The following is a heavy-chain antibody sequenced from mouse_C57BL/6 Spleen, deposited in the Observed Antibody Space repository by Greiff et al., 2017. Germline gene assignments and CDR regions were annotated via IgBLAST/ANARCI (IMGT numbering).Heavy chain of an antibody. J-gene: IGHJ2*01. CDR1: GYSFTSYY. V-gene: IGHV1-66*01. CDR2: IYPGSGNT. CDR3: ARSGSSYDFDY. D-gene: IGHD1-1*01. Sequence: QVQLQQSGPELVKPGASVKISCKASGYSFTSYYIHWVKQRPGQGLEWIGWIYPGSGNTKYNEKFKGKATLTADTSSSTAYMQLSSLTSEDSAVYSCARSGSSYDFDYWGQGTTLTVSS.